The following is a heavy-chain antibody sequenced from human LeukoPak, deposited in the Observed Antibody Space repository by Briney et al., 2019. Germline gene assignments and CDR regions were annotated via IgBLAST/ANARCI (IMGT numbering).Heavy chain of an antibody. J-gene: IGHJ4*02. CDR1: GFTVSSNY. CDR3: ARACHYGSGSCHFDY. Sequence: GGSLRLSCAASGFTVSSNYMSWVRQAPGKGLEWGSVIYSGGSTYYADSVKGRFTISRDNSKNTLYLQMNSLRAEDTAVYYCARACHYGSGSCHFDYWGQGTLVTVSS. V-gene: IGHV3-53*01. CDR2: IYSGGST. D-gene: IGHD3-10*01.